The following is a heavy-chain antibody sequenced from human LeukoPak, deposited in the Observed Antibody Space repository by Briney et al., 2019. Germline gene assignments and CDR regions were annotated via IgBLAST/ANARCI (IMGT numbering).Heavy chain of an antibody. Sequence: GALRLSCAASGFTFSSYSMNWVRQAPGKGLEWVSSISSSSSYIYYADSVKGRFTISRDNAKNSLYLQMNSLRAEDTAVYYCASGEAHMGFDYWGQGTLVTVSS. V-gene: IGHV3-21*01. CDR3: ASGEAHMGFDY. CDR2: ISSSSSYI. D-gene: IGHD7-27*01. J-gene: IGHJ4*02. CDR1: GFTFSSYS.